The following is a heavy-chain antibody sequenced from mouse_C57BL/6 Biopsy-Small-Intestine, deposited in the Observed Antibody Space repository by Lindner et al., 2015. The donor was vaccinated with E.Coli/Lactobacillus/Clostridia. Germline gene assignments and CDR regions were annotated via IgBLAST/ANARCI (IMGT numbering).Heavy chain of an antibody. CDR3: ARWGLNWHFFDY. V-gene: IGHV1-85*01. CDR2: IYPGDDST. Sequence: VQLQESGPELVKPGASVKLSCKASGYTFTNYDINWVIQRPGQGLEWIGWIYPGDDSTKYNEKFKGKATLTVDTLSSTAFMELHSLTSEDSAVYFCARWGLNWHFFDYWGQGTTLTVSA. J-gene: IGHJ2*01. D-gene: IGHD4-1*02. CDR1: GYTFTNYD.